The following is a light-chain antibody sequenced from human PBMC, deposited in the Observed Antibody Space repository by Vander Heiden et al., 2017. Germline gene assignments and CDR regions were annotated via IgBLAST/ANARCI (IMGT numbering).Light chain of an antibody. CDR3: QQDNELHT. CDR2: GAS. V-gene: IGKV3-15*01. J-gene: IGKJ1*01. Sequence: EIVMTQSPATLSVSPGERATLSCRASQSVSGHLAWYQQNRGQAPRLLMYGASTRATGIPARFSGSGSGTEFTLTISSLQSEDFAVYYWQQDNELHTFAQGTKVEIK. CDR1: QSVSGH.